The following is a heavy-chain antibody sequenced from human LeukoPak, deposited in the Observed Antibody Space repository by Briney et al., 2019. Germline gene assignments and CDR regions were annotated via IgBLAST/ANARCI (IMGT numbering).Heavy chain of an antibody. J-gene: IGHJ4*02. D-gene: IGHD3-16*02. CDR3: ARLDDYVWGSYRSPKSFDY. CDR2: ISTYNGNT. V-gene: IGHV1-18*01. CDR1: VYTFTSYG. Sequence: ASVTVSLKATVYTFTSYGFSWVRQPPAQGLEWMGWISTYNGNTNYAQKLQDRVTMTTDTSTSTAYMELRSLRSDDTGVYYCARLDDYVWGSYRSPKSFDYWGQGTLVTVSS.